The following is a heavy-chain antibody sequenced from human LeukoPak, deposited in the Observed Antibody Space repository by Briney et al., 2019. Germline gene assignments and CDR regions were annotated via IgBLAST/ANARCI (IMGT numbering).Heavy chain of an antibody. CDR1: GYTFTSYG. D-gene: IGHD3-10*01. Sequence: ASVKVSCKASGYTFTSYGISWVRQAPGQGLEWMGWISAYNGNTNYAQKLQGRVTMTTDTSTSTAYMGLRSLRSDDTAVYYCARDASRITMVRGVIGSAFDIWGQGTMVTVSS. CDR2: ISAYNGNT. J-gene: IGHJ3*02. CDR3: ARDASRITMVRGVIGSAFDI. V-gene: IGHV1-18*01.